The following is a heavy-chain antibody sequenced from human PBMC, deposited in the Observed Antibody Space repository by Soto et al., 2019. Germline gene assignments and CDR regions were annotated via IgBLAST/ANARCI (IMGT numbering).Heavy chain of an antibody. CDR3: ASGFCTNGVCPYNGMDV. D-gene: IGHD2-8*01. Sequence: SETLSLACAVSGGSFTGNNWWTWVRQPPGQGLEWIGGIYRTGSTNYNPSLKSRVTISLDKSENQFSLKLTSVTAADTAMYYGASGFCTNGVCPYNGMDVWGQGTTVTVSS. V-gene: IGHV4-4*02. CDR1: GGSFTGNNW. J-gene: IGHJ6*02. CDR2: IYRTGST.